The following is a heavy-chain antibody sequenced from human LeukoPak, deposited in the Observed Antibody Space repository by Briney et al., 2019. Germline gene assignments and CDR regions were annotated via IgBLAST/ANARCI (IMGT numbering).Heavy chain of an antibody. Sequence: PGGSLRLSCAAPGFTFDDYGMHWVRQAPGKGLEWVSSISWNSASIGYADSVKGRLTISRDNAKNSLYLQMNSLRAEDTALYYCAKGKFTEARNDAFDIWGQGTMVTVSS. J-gene: IGHJ3*02. CDR3: AKGKFTEARNDAFDI. V-gene: IGHV3-9*01. CDR2: ISWNSASI. CDR1: GFTFDDYG.